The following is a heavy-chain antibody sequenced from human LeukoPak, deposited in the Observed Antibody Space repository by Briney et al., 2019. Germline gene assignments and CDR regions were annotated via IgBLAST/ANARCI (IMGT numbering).Heavy chain of an antibody. Sequence: ASAKISCKASGYTFNSYGITWVRQAPGQGLEWMGGIIPIFGTANYAQKFQGRVTITTDESTSTAYMELSSLRSEDTAVYYCARRPRITIFGVETGYYFDYWGQGTLVTVSS. D-gene: IGHD3-3*01. CDR3: ARRPRITIFGVETGYYFDY. CDR1: GYTFNSYG. CDR2: IIPIFGTA. V-gene: IGHV1-69*05. J-gene: IGHJ4*02.